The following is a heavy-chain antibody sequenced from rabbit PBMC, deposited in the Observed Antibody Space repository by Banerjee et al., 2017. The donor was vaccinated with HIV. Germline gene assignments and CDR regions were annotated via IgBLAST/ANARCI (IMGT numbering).Heavy chain of an antibody. V-gene: IGHV1S45*01. CDR1: GFDFSSNA. J-gene: IGHJ4*01. Sequence: QEQLEESGGDLVKPEGSLTLTCTASGFDFSSNAICWVRQAPGKGLEWIGTIYAGSSGSAYYASWVNGRFTISKTSSTTVTLQMTSLTAADTATYFCARDRDSRYYRNLWGPGTLVTVS. CDR2: IYAGSSGSA. CDR3: ARDRDSRYYRNL. D-gene: IGHD1-1*01.